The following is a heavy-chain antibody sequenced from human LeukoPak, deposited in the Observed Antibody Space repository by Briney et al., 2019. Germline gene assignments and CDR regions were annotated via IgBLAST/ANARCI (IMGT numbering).Heavy chain of an antibody. J-gene: IGHJ4*02. Sequence: TGGSLRLSCAVSGFTFSSYALHWVRQAPGKGLEWVAVISYDGTYTYYADSVKGRFTISRDNSKNTLYLQMKSLRAEDTAVYYCAREGRYYGSGSYYRGDFDYWGQGTLVTVSS. V-gene: IGHV3-30*04. CDR1: GFTFSSYA. D-gene: IGHD3-10*01. CDR3: AREGRYYGSGSYYRGDFDY. CDR2: ISYDGTYT.